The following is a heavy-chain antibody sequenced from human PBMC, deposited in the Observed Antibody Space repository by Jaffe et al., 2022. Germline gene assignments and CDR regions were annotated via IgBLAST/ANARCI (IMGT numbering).Heavy chain of an antibody. CDR1: GFTFSDYY. D-gene: IGHD3-10*01. Sequence: QVQLVESGGGLVKPGGSLRLSCAASGFTFSDYYMSWIRQAPGKGLEWVSYISSSGSTIYYADSVKGRFTISRDNAKNSLYLQMNSLRAEDTAVYYCATTFPLICRSGSCDWFDPWGQGTLVTVSS. V-gene: IGHV3-11*01. CDR2: ISSSGSTI. J-gene: IGHJ5*02. CDR3: ATTFPLICRSGSCDWFDP.